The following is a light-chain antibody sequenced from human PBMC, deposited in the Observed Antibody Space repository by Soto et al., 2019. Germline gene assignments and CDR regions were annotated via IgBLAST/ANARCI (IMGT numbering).Light chain of an antibody. CDR3: QQSHNLPLS. CDR1: QDIDNY. CDR2: DSS. V-gene: IGKV1-33*01. J-gene: IGKJ4*01. Sequence: DIQMTQSPSPLSASVGDRVTITCQASQDIDNYLNWYQQKPGKAPRLLIYDSSTLQTGVPSRFSGSGSGTDFTFAISSLQPEDIATYYCQQSHNLPLSFGGGTKVQI.